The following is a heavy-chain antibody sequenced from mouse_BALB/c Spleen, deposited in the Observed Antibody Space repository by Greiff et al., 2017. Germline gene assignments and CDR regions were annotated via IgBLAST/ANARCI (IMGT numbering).Heavy chain of an antibody. Sequence: VQLQQSGPGLVKPSQSLSLTCTVTGYSITSDYAWNWIRQFPGNKLEWMGYISYSGSTSYNPSLKSRISITRDTSKNQFFLQLNSVTTEDTATYYLAREDYYGKDDFDYWGQGTTLTVSS. D-gene: IGHD1-2*01. CDR2: ISYSGST. J-gene: IGHJ2*01. V-gene: IGHV3-2*02. CDR1: GYSITSDYA. CDR3: AREDYYGKDDFDY.